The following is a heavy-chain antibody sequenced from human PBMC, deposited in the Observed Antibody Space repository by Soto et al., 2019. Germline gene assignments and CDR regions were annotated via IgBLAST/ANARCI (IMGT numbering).Heavy chain of an antibody. J-gene: IGHJ5*02. CDR2: IIPIFGTA. D-gene: IGHD2-2*01. CDR1: GGTFSSYA. Sequence: SVKVSCKASGGTFSSYAISWVRQAPGQGLEWMGGIIPIFGTANYAQKFQGRVTITADESTSTAYMELSSLRSEDTAVYYCARDGRRCSSTSCPKRNWFDPWGQGTRVTVSS. CDR3: ARDGRRCSSTSCPKRNWFDP. V-gene: IGHV1-69*13.